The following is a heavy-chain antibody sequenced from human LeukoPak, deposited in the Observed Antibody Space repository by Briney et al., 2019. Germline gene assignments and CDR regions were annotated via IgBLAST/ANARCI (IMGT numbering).Heavy chain of an antibody. CDR3: ARDSGYYDFWSGTFDY. J-gene: IGHJ4*02. Sequence: SETLSLTCTVSGGSISSSSYYWGWIRQPPGKGLEWIGSIYHSGSTYYNPSLKSRVTISVDTSKNQFSLKLSSVTAADTAVYYCARDSGYYDFWSGTFDYWGQGTLVTVSS. CDR2: IYHSGST. D-gene: IGHD3-3*01. CDR1: GGSISSSSYY. V-gene: IGHV4-39*07.